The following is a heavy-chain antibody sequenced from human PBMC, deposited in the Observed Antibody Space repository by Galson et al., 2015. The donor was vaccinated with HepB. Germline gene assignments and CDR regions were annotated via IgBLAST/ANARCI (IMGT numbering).Heavy chain of an antibody. CDR1: GGSVSPYY. J-gene: IGHJ4*02. CDR2: IYHRGST. CDR3: ARVGGYTGLFDF. D-gene: IGHD5-12*01. V-gene: IGHV4-59*02. Sequence: ETLSLTCTVSGGSVSPYYWSWIRQPPGKRLEWIGYIYHRGSTNYNPSLKSRVTMSVDTPKNQFSLELSSVTAADTAVYFCARVGGYTGLFDFWGQGALVTVSS.